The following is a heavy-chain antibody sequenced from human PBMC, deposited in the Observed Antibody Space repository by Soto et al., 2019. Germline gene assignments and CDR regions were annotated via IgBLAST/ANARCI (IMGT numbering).Heavy chain of an antibody. CDR3: TKGATSPFDS. CDR2: IIPIFGTA. D-gene: IGHD3-16*01. CDR1: GGTFSSYA. J-gene: IGHJ4*02. V-gene: IGHV1-69*13. Sequence: SVKVSCKASGGTFSSYAISWVRQAPGQGLEWMGGIIPIFGTANYAQKFQGRVTITADESTSTAYMELSSLRSEDTAIYYCTKGATSPFDSWGQGTRVTVSS.